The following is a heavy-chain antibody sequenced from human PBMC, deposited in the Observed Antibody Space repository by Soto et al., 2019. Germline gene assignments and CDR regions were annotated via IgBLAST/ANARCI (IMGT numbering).Heavy chain of an antibody. Sequence: ASVKVSCKASGYTFTGYYMHWVRQAPGQGLEWMGWINPNSGGTNYPQKFQGRVTMTRDTSKNQFSLKLSSVTAADTAVYYCARGGCSSTSCPNWFDPWGQGTLVTVSS. CDR2: INPNSGGT. J-gene: IGHJ5*02. V-gene: IGHV1-2*02. D-gene: IGHD2-2*01. CDR1: GYTFTGYY. CDR3: ARGGCSSTSCPNWFDP.